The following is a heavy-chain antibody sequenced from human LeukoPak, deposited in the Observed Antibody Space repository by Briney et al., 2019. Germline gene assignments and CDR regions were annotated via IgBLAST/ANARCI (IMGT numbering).Heavy chain of an antibody. D-gene: IGHD3-3*01. Sequence: PGGSLRLSCAASGFTFSSYAMSWVRQAPGKGLEWVGRIKSKTDGGTTDYAAPVKGRFTISRDDSKNTLYLQMNSLKTEDTAVYYCTTLYYDFWSGYGMDVWGQGTTVTVSS. J-gene: IGHJ6*02. CDR1: GFTFSSYA. CDR2: IKSKTDGGTT. V-gene: IGHV3-15*01. CDR3: TTLYYDFWSGYGMDV.